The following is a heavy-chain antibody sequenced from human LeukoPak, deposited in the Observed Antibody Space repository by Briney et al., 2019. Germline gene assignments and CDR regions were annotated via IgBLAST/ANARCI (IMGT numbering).Heavy chain of an antibody. CDR1: GFIFRNYA. Sequence: GGSLRLSCAASGFIFRNYAIHWVRQAPGKGLEWVAVISYDGSNKYYADSVKGRFTISRDNSKNTLYLQMNSLRAEDTAVYYCANGIGGCTNGVCPVGFDYWGQGTLVTVSS. V-gene: IGHV3-30*04. CDR2: ISYDGSNK. D-gene: IGHD2-8*01. CDR3: ANGIGGCTNGVCPVGFDY. J-gene: IGHJ4*02.